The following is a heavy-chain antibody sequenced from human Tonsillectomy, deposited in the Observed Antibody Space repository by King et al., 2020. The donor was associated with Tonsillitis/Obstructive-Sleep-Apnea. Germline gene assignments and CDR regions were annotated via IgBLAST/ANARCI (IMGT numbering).Heavy chain of an antibody. J-gene: IGHJ6*02. D-gene: IGHD2-2*02. Sequence: QLVQSGAEVKKPGASVKVSCKASGYTFTSYDISWVRQAPGQGLEWMGWISAYNGNTNYAQKLQGRVTMTTDTSTSTAYMELRSLRSDDTAVYYCARDRNVVVPAAINYYYYGMDVWGQGTTVTVSS. V-gene: IGHV1-18*01. CDR1: GYTFTSYD. CDR2: ISAYNGNT. CDR3: ARDRNVVVPAAINYYYYGMDV.